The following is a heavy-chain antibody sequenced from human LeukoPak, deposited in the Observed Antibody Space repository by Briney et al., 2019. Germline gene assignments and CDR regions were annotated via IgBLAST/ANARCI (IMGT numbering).Heavy chain of an antibody. J-gene: IGHJ5*02. CDR2: INLNSGGT. CDR3: ARGGVSSWGVDWFDP. CDR1: GYTFTGYY. Sequence: GASVKVSCKASGYTFTGYYMHWVRQAPGQGLEWMGWINLNSGGTNYAQKFQGRVTMTRDTCISTAYMELSSLRSEGPAVYYCARGGVSSWGVDWFDPWGQGTMASVSS. V-gene: IGHV1-2*02. D-gene: IGHD1-26*01.